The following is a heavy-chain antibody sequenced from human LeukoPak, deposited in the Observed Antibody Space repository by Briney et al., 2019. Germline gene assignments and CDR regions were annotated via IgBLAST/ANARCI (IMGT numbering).Heavy chain of an antibody. Sequence: ASVKVSCKASGYTFTSYYMHWVRQAPGQGLEWMGIINPSGGSTSYAQKFQGRVTMTRDTSTCTVYMELSSLRSEDTAVYYCARDSGYYDSSGYQYYFDYWGQGTLVTVSS. V-gene: IGHV1-46*01. CDR3: ARDSGYYDSSGYQYYFDY. D-gene: IGHD3-22*01. J-gene: IGHJ4*02. CDR1: GYTFTSYY. CDR2: INPSGGST.